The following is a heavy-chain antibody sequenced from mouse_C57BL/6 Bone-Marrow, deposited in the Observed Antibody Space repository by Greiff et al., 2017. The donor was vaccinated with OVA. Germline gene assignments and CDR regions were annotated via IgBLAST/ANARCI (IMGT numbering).Heavy chain of an antibody. CDR1: GYAFSSYW. Sequence: QVQLQQSGAELVKPGASVKISCKASGYAFSSYWMNWVKQRPGKGLEWIGQIYPGDGDTNYNGKFKGKATLTADKSSSTAYMQLSSLTSEDSAVYFCARRDGSRENFDYWGQGTTLTVSS. CDR3: ARRDGSRENFDY. J-gene: IGHJ2*01. CDR2: IYPGDGDT. D-gene: IGHD1-1*01. V-gene: IGHV1-80*01.